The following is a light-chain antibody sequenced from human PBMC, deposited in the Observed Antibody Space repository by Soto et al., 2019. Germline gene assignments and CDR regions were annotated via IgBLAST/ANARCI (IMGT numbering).Light chain of an antibody. J-gene: IGKJ1*01. V-gene: IGKV1-5*01. CDR1: QSISSW. CDR2: DAS. CDR3: QQYNSYWT. Sequence: DISITQSPSTLSASVGDRVTINCRASQSISSWLAWYQQKPGKAPKLLIYDASSLESGVPSRFSGRGSGTEFTLTISSLQPDDFATYYCQQYNSYWTFGQGTKVDI.